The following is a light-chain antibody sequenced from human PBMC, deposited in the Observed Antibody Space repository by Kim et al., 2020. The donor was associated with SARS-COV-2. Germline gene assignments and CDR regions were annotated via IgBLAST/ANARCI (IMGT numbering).Light chain of an antibody. CDR1: QSGSSY. CDR3: QRRSNWPLT. V-gene: IGKV3-11*01. CDR2: DAS. J-gene: IGKJ4*01. Sequence: SLPTGERATLSCRDSQSGSSYLAWYQQKPGQAPRVLIYDASNRATGIPARFSGGGAGTDFTLTIRSLETEDFAVYYCQRRSNWPLTFGGGTKVEI.